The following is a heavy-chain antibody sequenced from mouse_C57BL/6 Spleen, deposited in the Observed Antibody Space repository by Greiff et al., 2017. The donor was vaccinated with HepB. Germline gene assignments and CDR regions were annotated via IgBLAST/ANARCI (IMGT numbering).Heavy chain of an antibody. V-gene: IGHV2-2*01. CDR1: GFSLTSYG. D-gene: IGHD4-1*01. J-gene: IGHJ4*01. CDR2: IWSGGST. Sequence: QVQLQQSGPGLVQPSQSLSITCTVSGFSLTSYGVHWVRQSPGKGLEWLGVIWSGGSTDYNAAFIFRLSISKDNSKSQVFFKMNSLQADDTAIYYCARPSNWDVDYAMDYWGQGTSVTVSS. CDR3: ARPSNWDVDYAMDY.